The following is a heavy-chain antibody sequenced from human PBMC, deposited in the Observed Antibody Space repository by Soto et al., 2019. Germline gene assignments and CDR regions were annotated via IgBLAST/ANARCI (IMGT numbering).Heavy chain of an antibody. J-gene: IGHJ6*02. D-gene: IGHD4-17*01. V-gene: IGHV1-3*05. CDR2: ITAGNGNT. CDR3: ARDWGDYLPIDV. CDR1: GYTFTSYA. Sequence: QVQLVQSGAEEKKPGASVKVSCKASGYTFTSYAMHWVRQAPGQRLEWMGWITAGNGNTKYSQKFQGRVTITRDTSASTAYMELSSLRSEDTAVYYCARDWGDYLPIDVWGQGTTVTVSS.